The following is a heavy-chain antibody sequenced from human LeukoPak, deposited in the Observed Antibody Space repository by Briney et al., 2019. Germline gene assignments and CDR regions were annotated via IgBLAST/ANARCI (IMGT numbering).Heavy chain of an antibody. D-gene: IGHD3-22*01. CDR3: AREGSSGYYSLFDY. CDR1: GGTFSSYA. CDR2: IIPIFGTA. J-gene: IGHJ4*02. Sequence: SVKVSCKASGGTFSSYAISWVRQAPGQGLEWMGGIIPIFGTANYAQKFQGRVTITADKSTSTAYMELSSLRSEDTAVYYCAREGSSGYYSLFDYWGQGTLVTVSS. V-gene: IGHV1-69*06.